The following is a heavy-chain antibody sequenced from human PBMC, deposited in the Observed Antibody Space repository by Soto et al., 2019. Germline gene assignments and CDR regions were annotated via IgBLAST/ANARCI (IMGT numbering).Heavy chain of an antibody. CDR1: GYSISSGYY. D-gene: IGHD3-22*01. Sequence: SETLSLTCAVSGYSISSGYYWGFLRQPPGEGLEWLGSIYHGGSTYYNPSLNSRVTLSIDMTNNHVSLILNSVTAADTAVYYCARVGPWVPYYYDSSPYTFENWFDPWGQGTLVTAPQ. V-gene: IGHV4-38-2*01. CDR2: IYHGGST. J-gene: IGHJ5*02. CDR3: ARVGPWVPYYYDSSPYTFENWFDP.